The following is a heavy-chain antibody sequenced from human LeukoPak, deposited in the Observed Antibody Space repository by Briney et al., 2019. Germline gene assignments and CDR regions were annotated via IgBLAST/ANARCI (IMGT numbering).Heavy chain of an antibody. V-gene: IGHV3-74*01. D-gene: IGHD6-19*01. CDR2: VNSDGGST. J-gene: IGHJ3*02. Sequence: PGGSLRLSCAASGFTFSSYWMHWVRQAPGKGLVWVSRVNSDGGSTTYGDSVKGRFTISRDNAKNTLYLQMNSLRAEDTAVYYCANLYSSGWYWADAFDIWGQGTMVTVSS. CDR1: GFTFSSYW. CDR3: ANLYSSGWYWADAFDI.